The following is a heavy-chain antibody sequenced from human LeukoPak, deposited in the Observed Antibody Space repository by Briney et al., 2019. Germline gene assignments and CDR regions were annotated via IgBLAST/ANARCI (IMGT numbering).Heavy chain of an antibody. J-gene: IGHJ4*02. CDR2: IDSSSSYK. D-gene: IGHD3-22*01. Sequence: GGSLRLSCAASGFTFSSNSMNWVRQAPGKGLEWVSFIDSSSSYKYYADSVKGRFTISRDNAKNSLYLQMNSLRAEDTAVYYCASGGFIYKSSQFDFWGQGTLVTVSS. CDR3: ASGGFIYKSSQFDF. V-gene: IGHV3-21*06. CDR1: GFTFSSNS.